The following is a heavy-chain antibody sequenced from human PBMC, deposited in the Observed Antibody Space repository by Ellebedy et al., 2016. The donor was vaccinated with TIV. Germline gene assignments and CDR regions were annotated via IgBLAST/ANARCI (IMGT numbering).Heavy chain of an antibody. Sequence: MPGGSLRLSCTVSGGSISSSNYYWGWIRQPPGKGLEWIGSIYYSGSTYYNPSLKSRVTISVDTSKSQFSLKLSSVTDADTAVYYCARRNGVYGDYPGQFDYWGQGTLVTVSS. CDR1: GGSISSSNYY. CDR2: IYYSGST. CDR3: ARRNGVYGDYPGQFDY. D-gene: IGHD4-17*01. V-gene: IGHV4-39*01. J-gene: IGHJ4*02.